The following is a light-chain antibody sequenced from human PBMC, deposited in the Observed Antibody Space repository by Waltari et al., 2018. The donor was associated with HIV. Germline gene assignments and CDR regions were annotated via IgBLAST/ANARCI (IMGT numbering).Light chain of an antibody. Sequence: QSALTQPPSVSGSPGQSVTISCTRTCSDMGYFDDVSWYQQYPGKAPNVTIYEGPQRPSGVPDRFTASKSGSTASLTNSGLQDEDEADYYRCSYAGTYTYVFGTGTTVTV. CDR3: CSYAGTYTYV. J-gene: IGLJ1*01. CDR1: CSDMGYFDD. V-gene: IGLV2-11*01. CDR2: EGP.